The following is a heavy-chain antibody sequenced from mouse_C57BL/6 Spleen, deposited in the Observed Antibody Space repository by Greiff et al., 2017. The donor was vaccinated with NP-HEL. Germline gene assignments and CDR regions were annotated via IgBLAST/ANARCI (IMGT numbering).Heavy chain of an antibody. V-gene: IGHV5-4*01. J-gene: IGHJ1*03. CDR1: GFTFSSYA. Sequence: EVQLVESGGGLVKPGGSLKLSCAASGFTFSSYAMSWVRQTPEKRLEWVATISDGGSYTYYPDNVKGRFTISRDNAKNNLYLQMSNLKSEDTAMYYCARECSSYGYFDVWGTGTTVTVSS. CDR2: ISDGGSYT. CDR3: ARECSSYGYFDV. D-gene: IGHD1-1*01.